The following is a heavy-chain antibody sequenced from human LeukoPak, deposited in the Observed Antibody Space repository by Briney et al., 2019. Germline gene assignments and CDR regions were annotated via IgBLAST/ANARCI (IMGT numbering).Heavy chain of an antibody. CDR1: GGTFSSYA. CDR3: AGHDFWSGSWLDP. D-gene: IGHD3-3*01. J-gene: IGHJ5*02. Sequence: SVKVSCKASGGTFSSYAISWARQAPGQGLEWMGGIIPIFGTANYAQKFQGRVTITADESTSTAYMELSSLRSEDTAVYYCAGHDFWSGSWLDPWGQGTLVTVSS. CDR2: IIPIFGTA. V-gene: IGHV1-69*13.